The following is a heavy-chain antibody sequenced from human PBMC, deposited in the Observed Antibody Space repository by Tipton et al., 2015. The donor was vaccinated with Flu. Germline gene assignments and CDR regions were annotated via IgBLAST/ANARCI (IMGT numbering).Heavy chain of an antibody. CDR3: ARDPHKLGGESDAFDI. D-gene: IGHD7-27*01. V-gene: IGHV4-4*07. CDR2: IYASGVT. CDR1: GGSMSNNF. J-gene: IGHJ3*02. Sequence: LILSCTVSGGSMSNNFWSWFRQPAEKGLEWLGRIYASGVTNSNPSLKSRVTMSIDTSKNQFSLRLSSVTAADTAVYYCARDPHKLGGESDAFDIWGQGRMVTVSS.